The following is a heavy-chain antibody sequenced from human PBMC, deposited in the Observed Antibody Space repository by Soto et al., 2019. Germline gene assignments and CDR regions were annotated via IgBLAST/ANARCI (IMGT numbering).Heavy chain of an antibody. Sequence: GESLKISCKGPGYSFTSYWIGWVRQMPGKGLEWMGTIYPGDSDTRYSPSFQGQVTISADKSISTAYLQWSSLKASDTAMYYCARHRSLPSNWFDPWGQGTLVTVSS. CDR1: GYSFTSYW. V-gene: IGHV5-51*01. CDR2: IYPGDSDT. J-gene: IGHJ5*02. CDR3: ARHRSLPSNWFDP.